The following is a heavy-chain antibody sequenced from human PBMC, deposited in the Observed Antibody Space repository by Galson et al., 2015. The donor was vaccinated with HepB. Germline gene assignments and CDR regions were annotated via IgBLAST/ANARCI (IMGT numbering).Heavy chain of an antibody. D-gene: IGHD5-24*01. CDR2: ISWDGGNT. V-gene: IGHV3-43*01. CDR3: AKDIRVYSYNYVWDY. Sequence: SLRLSCAASGFTFDDYTMHWVRQAPGKGLEWVSLISWDGGNTYYADSVKGRFTTSRDNRKNSLSLQMNSLRIEDTALYYCAKDIRVYSYNYVWDYWGQGTLVTVSS. J-gene: IGHJ4*02. CDR1: GFTFDDYT.